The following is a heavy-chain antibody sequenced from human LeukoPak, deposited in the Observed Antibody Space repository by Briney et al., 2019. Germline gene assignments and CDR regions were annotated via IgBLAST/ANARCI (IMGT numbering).Heavy chain of an antibody. CDR2: IYYSGST. CDR1: GASISSYY. V-gene: IGHV4-59*08. J-gene: IGHJ4*02. Sequence: SETLSLTCTVSGASISSYYWSWIRQPPGKGLEWIGYIYYSGSTNYNPSLKSRVTISVDTSKNQFPLKLSSVTAADTAVYYCARLYPGYSGYDSVGDFDYWGQGTLVTVSS. D-gene: IGHD5-12*01. CDR3: ARLYPGYSGYDSVGDFDY.